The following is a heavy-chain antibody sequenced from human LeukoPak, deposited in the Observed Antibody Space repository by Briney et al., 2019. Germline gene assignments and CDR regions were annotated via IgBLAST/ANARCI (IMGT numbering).Heavy chain of an antibody. CDR3: ARAHVLLWFGELGGEFDP. CDR1: GYTFTSYD. CDR2: MNPNSGNT. V-gene: IGHV1-8*01. D-gene: IGHD3-10*01. Sequence: ASVKASCKASGYTFTSYDINWVRQATGQGLEWMGWMNPNSGNTGYAQKFQGRVTMTRNTSISTAYMELSSLRSEDTAVYYCARAHVLLWFGELGGEFDPWGQGTMVTVSS. J-gene: IGHJ3*01.